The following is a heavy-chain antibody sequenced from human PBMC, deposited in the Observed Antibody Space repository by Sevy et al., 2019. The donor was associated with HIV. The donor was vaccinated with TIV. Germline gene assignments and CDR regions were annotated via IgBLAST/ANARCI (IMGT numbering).Heavy chain of an antibody. V-gene: IGHV5-51*01. J-gene: IGHJ4*02. CDR2: IYPGDSDT. D-gene: IGHD3-3*01. CDR3: ARAESITIFGVVIAGKYYFDY. Sequence: GESLKISCKGSGYSFTSYWIGWVRQMPGKGLEWMGIIYPGDSDTRYSPSFQGQVTISADKSISTAYRQWSSLKASDTAMYYCARAESITIFGVVIAGKYYFDYWGQGTLVTVSS. CDR1: GYSFTSYW.